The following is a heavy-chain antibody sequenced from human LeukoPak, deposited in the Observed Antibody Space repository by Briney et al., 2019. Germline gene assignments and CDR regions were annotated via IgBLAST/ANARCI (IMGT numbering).Heavy chain of an antibody. CDR3: ARGRYRTATTCDAGGDAFDV. J-gene: IGHJ3*01. D-gene: IGHD2-2*01. Sequence: SETLSLTCTVSGGSISSYYWSWTRQPAGKGLEWIGRIYPRGSTTYNSSLKSRVTMSADTSKNHFSLKLSSLTAADTAVYYCARGRYRTATTCDAGGDAFDVWGQGTMVTVSS. CDR2: IYPRGST. CDR1: GGSISSYY. V-gene: IGHV4-4*07.